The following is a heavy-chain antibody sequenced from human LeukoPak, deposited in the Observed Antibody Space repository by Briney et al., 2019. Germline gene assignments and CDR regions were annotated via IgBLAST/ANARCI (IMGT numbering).Heavy chain of an antibody. J-gene: IGHJ6*03. V-gene: IGHV1-8*01. D-gene: IGHD1-26*01. CDR2: MNPNSGNT. CDR3: ARGNKLRGGYYYYMDV. Sequence: ASVKVSCKASGYTFTSYDINWVRQATGQGLEWMGWMNPNSGNTGYAQKFQGGVTMTRNTSISTAYMELSSLRSEDMAVYYCARGNKLRGGYYYYMDVWGKGTTVTVSS. CDR1: GYTFTSYD.